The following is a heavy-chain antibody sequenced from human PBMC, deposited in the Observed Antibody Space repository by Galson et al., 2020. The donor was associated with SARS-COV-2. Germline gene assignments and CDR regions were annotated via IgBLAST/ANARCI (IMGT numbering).Heavy chain of an antibody. CDR2: IGTAGDP. Sequence: GESLKISCAASGFTFSSYDMHWVRQATGKGLEWVSAIGTAGDPYYPGSVKGRFTISRENAKNSLYLQMNSLRAGDTAVYYCARGGYCSSTSCSLNTNAFDIWGQGTMVTVSS. CDR3: ARGGYCSSTSCSLNTNAFDI. J-gene: IGHJ3*02. V-gene: IGHV3-13*05. D-gene: IGHD2-2*01. CDR1: GFTFSSYD.